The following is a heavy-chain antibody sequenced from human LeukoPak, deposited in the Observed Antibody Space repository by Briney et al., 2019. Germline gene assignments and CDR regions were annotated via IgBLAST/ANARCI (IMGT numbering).Heavy chain of an antibody. J-gene: IGHJ4*02. D-gene: IGHD7-27*01. Sequence: GGSLNPSLEAPGSTFVNSEREWVRKLTGKPLDWFPHIGTGGDTYYPNPVKGRFTVSRENAENSLYLQMSSLRVEDTAVYYCARGFLTNRGHGPTFDYWGQGILVTVSS. CDR1: GSTFVNSE. CDR3: ARGFLTNRGHGPTFDY. V-gene: IGHV3-13*01. CDR2: IGTGGDT.